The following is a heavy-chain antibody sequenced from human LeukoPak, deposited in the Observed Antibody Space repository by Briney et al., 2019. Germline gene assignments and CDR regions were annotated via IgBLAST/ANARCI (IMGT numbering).Heavy chain of an antibody. CDR1: GYTFTGYY. CDR2: INPNSGGT. D-gene: IGHD2-2*01. J-gene: IGHJ5*02. V-gene: IGHV1-2*02. CDR3: ARDLVRRRNNWFDP. Sequence: ASVKVSCKASGYTFTGYYMHWVRQAPGQGLEWMGWINPNSGGTNYAQKFQGRVTMTRDTSISTAYMELSRLRSEDTAVYYCARDLVRRRNNWFDPWGQGTLVTVSS.